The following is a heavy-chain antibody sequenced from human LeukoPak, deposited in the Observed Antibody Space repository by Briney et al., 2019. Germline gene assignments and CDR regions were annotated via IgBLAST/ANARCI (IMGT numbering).Heavy chain of an antibody. CDR1: GFTFSSYA. CDR2: ISYDGSNK. V-gene: IGHV3-30-3*01. Sequence: GGSLRLSCAASGFTFSSYAMHWVRQAPGKGLEWVAVISYDGSNKYYADSVKGRFTISRDNSKSTLYLQMNSLRAEDTAVYYCARALWFGEPAPPLWGQGTLVTVSS. J-gene: IGHJ4*02. D-gene: IGHD3-10*01. CDR3: ARALWFGEPAPPL.